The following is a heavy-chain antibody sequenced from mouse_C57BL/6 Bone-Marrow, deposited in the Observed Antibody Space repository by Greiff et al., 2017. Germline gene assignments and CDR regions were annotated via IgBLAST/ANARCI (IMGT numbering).Heavy chain of an antibody. V-gene: IGHV1-81*01. CDR2: IYPRSGNT. Sequence: QVQLKQSGAELARPGASVKLSCKASGYTFTSYGISWVKQRTGQGLEWIGEIYPRSGNTYYNEKFKGKATLTADKSSSTAYMELRRLTSEDSAVYFCARGGEFPYFDYWGQGTTLTVSS. J-gene: IGHJ2*01. CDR1: GYTFTSYG. CDR3: ARGGEFPYFDY.